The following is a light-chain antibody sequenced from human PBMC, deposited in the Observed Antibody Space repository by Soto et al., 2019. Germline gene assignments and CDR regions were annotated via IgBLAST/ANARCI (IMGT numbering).Light chain of an antibody. J-gene: IGLJ3*02. CDR1: SSNIGAAYD. CDR2: GNT. V-gene: IGLV1-40*01. CDR3: QSHDSSLNSWV. Sequence: QSVLTQPPSMSGAPGQRVTISCTGSSSNIGAAYDVHWYQHLPGTAPKLLIYGNTNRPSGVPDRFSGSKSGTSASLAITVLQAEDEADYYCQSHDSSLNSWVFGGGTKLTVL.